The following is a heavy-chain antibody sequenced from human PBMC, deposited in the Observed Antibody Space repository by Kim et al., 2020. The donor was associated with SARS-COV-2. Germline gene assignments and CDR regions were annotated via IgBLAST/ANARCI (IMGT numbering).Heavy chain of an antibody. CDR3: AAPTISGD. CDR1: GFTFSSYA. Sequence: GGSLRLSCAASGFTFSSYAMHWVRQAPGKGLEWVAVISYDGSNKYYADSVKGRFTISRDNSKNTLYLQMNSLRAEDTAVYYCAAPTISGDWGQGTLVTVSS. J-gene: IGHJ4*02. CDR2: ISYDGSNK. D-gene: IGHD3-3*01. V-gene: IGHV3-30*04.